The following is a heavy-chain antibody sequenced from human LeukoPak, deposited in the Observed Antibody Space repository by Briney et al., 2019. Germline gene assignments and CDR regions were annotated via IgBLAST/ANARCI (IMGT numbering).Heavy chain of an antibody. CDR3: ARDSASGTMVRGVIITPLYYYGMDV. D-gene: IGHD3-10*01. V-gene: IGHV1-18*01. J-gene: IGHJ6*02. Sequence: ASVKVSCKASGGTFSSYAISWVRQAPGQGLEWMGWISAYNGNTNYAQKLQGRVTMTTDTSTSTAYMELRSLRSDDTAVYYCARDSASGTMVRGVIITPLYYYGMDVWGQGTTVTVSS. CDR1: GGTFSSYA. CDR2: ISAYNGNT.